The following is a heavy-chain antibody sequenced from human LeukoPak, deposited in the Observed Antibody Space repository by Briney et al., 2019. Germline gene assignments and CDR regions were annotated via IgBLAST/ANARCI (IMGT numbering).Heavy chain of an antibody. CDR1: GGSISSSSYY. CDR2: IYYSGST. V-gene: IGHV4-39*07. J-gene: IGHJ4*02. CDR3: AVMYDYGGTY. D-gene: IGHD4-23*01. Sequence: SETLSLTCTVSGGSISSSSYYWGWIRQPPGKGLEWIGSIYYSGSTYYNPSLKSRVTISVDTSKNQFSLKLSSVTAADTAVYYCAVMYDYGGTYWGQGTLVTGSS.